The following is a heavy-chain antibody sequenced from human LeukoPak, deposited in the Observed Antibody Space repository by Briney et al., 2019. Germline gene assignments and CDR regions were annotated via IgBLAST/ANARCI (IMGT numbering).Heavy chain of an antibody. CDR2: IYYSGST. V-gene: IGHV4-39*01. CDR1: GGSFSSYY. J-gene: IGHJ4*02. D-gene: IGHD3-9*01. CDR3: ARTDYDILTGYYGNFDY. Sequence: SETLSLTCAVYGGSFSSYYWGWIRQPPGKGLEWIGSIYYSGSTYYNPSLKSRVTISVDTSKNQFSLKLSSVTAADTAVYYCARTDYDILTGYYGNFDYWGQGTLVTVSS.